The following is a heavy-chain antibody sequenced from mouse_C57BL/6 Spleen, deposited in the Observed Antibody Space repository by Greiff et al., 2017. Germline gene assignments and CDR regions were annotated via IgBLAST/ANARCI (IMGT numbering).Heavy chain of an antibody. Sequence: VQLQQSGAELVKPGASVKISCKASGYAFSSYWMNWVKQRPGKGLEWIGQIYPGDGDTNYNGKFKGKATLTADKSSSTAYMQLSSLTSEDSAVYFCARNDGNYRFWFAYWGQGTLVTVSA. V-gene: IGHV1-80*01. CDR3: ARNDGNYRFWFAY. D-gene: IGHD2-1*01. CDR1: GYAFSSYW. CDR2: IYPGDGDT. J-gene: IGHJ3*01.